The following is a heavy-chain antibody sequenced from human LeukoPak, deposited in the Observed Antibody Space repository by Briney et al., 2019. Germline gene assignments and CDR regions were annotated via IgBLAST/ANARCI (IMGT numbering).Heavy chain of an antibody. CDR1: GFTFSDYY. CDR3: ARRIYTYGYYFDY. D-gene: IGHD5-18*01. CDR2: ISSSGSTI. J-gene: IGHJ4*02. V-gene: IGHV3-11*01. Sequence: PGGSLRLSCAASGFTFSDYYMSWLRQAPGKGLEWVSYISSSGSTIYYADSVKGRFTISRDNAKNSLYLQMNSLRAEDTAVYYCARRIYTYGYYFDYWGQGTLVTVSS.